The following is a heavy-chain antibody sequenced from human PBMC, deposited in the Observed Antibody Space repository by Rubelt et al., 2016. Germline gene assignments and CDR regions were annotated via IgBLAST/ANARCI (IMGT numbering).Heavy chain of an antibody. CDR3: ASLVPPLRNAFDI. J-gene: IGHJ3*02. V-gene: IGHV4-34*01. CDR1: GGSFRGYY. Sequence: QEQLQQWGAGLLKPSETLSLTCAVDGGSFRGYYWTWVRQSPGKGLEWIGEINHSGSTNYNPSLKSRVTISVDSSKNYFSLRLRACTAADTAVYDWASLVPPLRNAFDIWGQGTMVTVSS. CDR2: INHSGST.